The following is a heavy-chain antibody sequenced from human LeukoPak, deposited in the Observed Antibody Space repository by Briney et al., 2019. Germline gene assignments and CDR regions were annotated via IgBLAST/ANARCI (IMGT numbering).Heavy chain of an antibody. CDR1: GVSINSSY. V-gene: IGHV4-59*08. D-gene: IGHD3-22*01. Sequence: SETLSLTCTVSGVSINSSYWSWIRQPPRKGLEWLGYIYSSGTINFNPSLKSRLTMPVDTSKNQFSLKLSSVTAADTAVYYCARHDKGFDYWGQGTLVTVSA. CDR3: ARHDKGFDY. CDR2: IYSSGTI. J-gene: IGHJ4*02.